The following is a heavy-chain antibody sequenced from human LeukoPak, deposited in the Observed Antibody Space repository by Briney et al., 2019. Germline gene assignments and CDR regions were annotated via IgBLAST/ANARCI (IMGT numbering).Heavy chain of an antibody. CDR3: ASRVLRFLEWNV. Sequence: SETLSLTCSVSGGSISNYYWNWIRQTPGKGLEWIGYIYHSGSTYYNPSLKSRVTISVDTSKNQFSLKLSSVTAADTAVYYCASRVLRFLEWNVWGKGTTVTVSS. V-gene: IGHV4-59*12. D-gene: IGHD3-3*01. J-gene: IGHJ6*04. CDR1: GGSISNYY. CDR2: IYHSGST.